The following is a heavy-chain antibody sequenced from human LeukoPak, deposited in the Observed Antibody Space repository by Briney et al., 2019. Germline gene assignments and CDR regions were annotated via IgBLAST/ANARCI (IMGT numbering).Heavy chain of an antibody. J-gene: IGHJ3*02. CDR1: GYTLTELS. Sequence: ASVRVSCKVSGYTLTELSMHWVRQAPGKGLEWMGGFDPEDGETIYAQKFQGRVTMTEDTSTDTAYMELSSLRSEDTAVYYCATVPKDQDYAFDIWGQGTMVTVSS. CDR2: FDPEDGET. V-gene: IGHV1-24*01. CDR3: ATVPKDQDYAFDI.